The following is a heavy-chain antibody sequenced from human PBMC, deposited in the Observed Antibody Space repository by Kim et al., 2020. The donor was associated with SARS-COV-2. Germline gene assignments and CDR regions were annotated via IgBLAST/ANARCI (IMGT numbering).Heavy chain of an antibody. D-gene: IGHD3-10*01. V-gene: IGHV3-23*01. J-gene: IGHJ4*02. CDR1: GFTFSSYA. Sequence: GGSLRLSCAASGFTFSSYAMSWVRQAPGKGLEWVSAISGSGGSTYYADSVKGRFTISRDNAKNTLYLQMNSLRAEDTAVYYCAKIQYGSGSYYTPADYWCEGTLVAVSS. CDR2: ISGSGGST. CDR3: AKIQYGSGSYYTPADY.